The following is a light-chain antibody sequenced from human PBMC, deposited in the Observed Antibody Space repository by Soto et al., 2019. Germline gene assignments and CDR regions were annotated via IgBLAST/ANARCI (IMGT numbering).Light chain of an antibody. J-gene: IGKJ1*01. V-gene: IGKV1-5*03. CDR1: QSISNW. CDR2: TAS. Sequence: DIQMTQAPSTLSASVGDRVTITCRASQSISNWLAWYQQEPGKAPQLLIYTASSLESGVPSRFSGSGSGTDFTLTISRLEPEDFAVYYCQQYGSSPWTFGQGTKVDIK. CDR3: QQYGSSPWT.